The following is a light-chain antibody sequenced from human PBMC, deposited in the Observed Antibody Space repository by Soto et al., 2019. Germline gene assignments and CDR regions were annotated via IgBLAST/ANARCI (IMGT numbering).Light chain of an antibody. CDR3: QQYGSSPWT. CDR2: LAS. CDR1: QRITNNY. J-gene: IGKJ1*01. Sequence: EIVLTQSPGTLSLSPGERATLSCRASQRITNNYLAWYQQKPGQAPRLLIYLASNRAAGIPDRFSGSGSGADFTLTINRLEPEDFAVYHCQQYGSSPWTFGQGTKVDIK. V-gene: IGKV3-20*01.